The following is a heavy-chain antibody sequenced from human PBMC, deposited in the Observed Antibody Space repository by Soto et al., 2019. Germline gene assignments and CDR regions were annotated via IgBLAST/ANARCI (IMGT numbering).Heavy chain of an antibody. Sequence: SETLSLTCTVSGGSISSSSYYWGWIRQPPGKGLEWIGSIYYSGSTYYNPSLKSRVTISVDTSKNQFSLKLSSVTAADTAVYHRASHEDRVAYLDYWGQGALVTVSS. CDR2: IYYSGST. J-gene: IGHJ4*02. CDR3: ASHEDRVAYLDY. D-gene: IGHD2-15*01. V-gene: IGHV4-39*01. CDR1: GGSISSSSYY.